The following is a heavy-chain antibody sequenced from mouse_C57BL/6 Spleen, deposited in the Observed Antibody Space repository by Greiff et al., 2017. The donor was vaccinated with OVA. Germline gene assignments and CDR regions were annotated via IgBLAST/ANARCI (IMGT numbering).Heavy chain of an antibody. J-gene: IGHJ4*01. Sequence: VKLQQSGAELVRPGASVTLSCKASGYTFTDYEMHWVKQTPVHGLEWIGAIDPETGGTAYNQKFKGKAILTADQSSSTAYMELRSLTSEDSAVYYCTRSGKFYYYAMDYWGQGTSVTVSS. CDR2: IDPETGGT. V-gene: IGHV1-15*01. D-gene: IGHD3-1*01. CDR1: GYTFTDYE. CDR3: TRSGKFYYYAMDY.